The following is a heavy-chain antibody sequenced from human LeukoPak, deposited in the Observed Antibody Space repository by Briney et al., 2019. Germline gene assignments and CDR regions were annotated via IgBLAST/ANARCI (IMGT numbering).Heavy chain of an antibody. CDR1: GGSISSGGYY. V-gene: IGHV4-30-2*01. CDR2: IHHSGDT. D-gene: IGHD6-13*01. J-gene: IGHJ4*02. CDR3: SRLIAAGPQLDS. Sequence: PSQTLSLTCTVSGGSISSGGYYWSWIRQPPGKGLEWIGYIHHSGDTYQNPSLKSRVTVSSDRSKNQFYLKLSSVTAADTAVYYCSRLIAAGPQLDSWGQGTLVTVSS.